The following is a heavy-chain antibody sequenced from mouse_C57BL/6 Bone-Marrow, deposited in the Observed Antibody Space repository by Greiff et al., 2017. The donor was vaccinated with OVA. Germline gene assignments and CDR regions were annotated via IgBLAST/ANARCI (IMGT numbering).Heavy chain of an antibody. J-gene: IGHJ3*01. Sequence: EVKLVDSGGGLVKPGGSLKLSCAASGFTFSDYGMHWVRQAPEKGLEWVAYISSGSSTIYYADTVKGRFTISRDNAKNTLFLQMTSLRSEDTAMYYCARPYYSNYLFAYWGQGTLVTVSA. CDR3: ARPYYSNYLFAY. D-gene: IGHD2-5*01. CDR2: ISSGSSTI. V-gene: IGHV5-17*01. CDR1: GFTFSDYG.